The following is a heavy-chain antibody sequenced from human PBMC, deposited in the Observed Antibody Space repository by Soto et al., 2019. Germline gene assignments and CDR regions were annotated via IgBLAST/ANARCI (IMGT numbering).Heavy chain of an antibody. CDR1: GYTFTSYY. J-gene: IGHJ4*02. D-gene: IGHD5-12*01. V-gene: IGHV1-46*03. CDR2: INPSGGST. CDR3: ARGGIVATITFDY. Sequence: QVQLVQSGAEVKKPGASVKVSCKASGYTFTSYYMHWVRQAPGQGLEWMGIINPSGGSTSYAQKCKGGVTMTRDTSTSTVYMELSSLRSEDTAVYYCARGGIVATITFDYWGQGTLVTVSS.